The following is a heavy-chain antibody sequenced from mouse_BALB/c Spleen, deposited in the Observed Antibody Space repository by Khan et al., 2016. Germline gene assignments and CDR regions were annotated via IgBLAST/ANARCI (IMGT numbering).Heavy chain of an antibody. V-gene: IGHV9-3*02. CDR1: GYTFTNYG. Sequence: QIQLVQSGPELKKPGETVKISCKASGYTFTNYGMNWVKQAPGKGLKWMGWINTNTGEPTYAEEFKGRFAFSLATSASTAYLQINNLKNEDTATYFCAYRYYFDYWGQGTTLTVSS. CDR2: INTNTGEP. CDR3: AYRYYFDY. D-gene: IGHD2-14*01. J-gene: IGHJ2*01.